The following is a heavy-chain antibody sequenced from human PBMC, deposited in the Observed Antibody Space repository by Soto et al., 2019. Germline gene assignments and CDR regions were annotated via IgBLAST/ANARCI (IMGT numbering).Heavy chain of an antibody. Sequence: GGSLRLSCAASGFTFDDYGMSWVRQAPGKGLEWVSGINWNGGSTGYADSVKGRFTISRDDAKNSLYLQMNSLRAEDTALYYCARAGGGYCSGGSCYHPYYYYYGMDVCGQGTTVTVSS. J-gene: IGHJ6*02. V-gene: IGHV3-20*04. CDR2: INWNGGST. CDR1: GFTFDDYG. CDR3: ARAGGGYCSGGSCYHPYYYYYGMDV. D-gene: IGHD2-15*01.